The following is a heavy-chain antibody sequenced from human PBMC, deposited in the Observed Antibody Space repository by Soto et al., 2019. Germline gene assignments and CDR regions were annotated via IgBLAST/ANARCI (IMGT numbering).Heavy chain of an antibody. CDR2: ISYDGSNK. D-gene: IGHD3-22*01. CDR3: ATPGGTNYYDSSGYGNYFDY. CDR1: GFTFSSYG. J-gene: IGHJ4*02. Sequence: GGSLRLSCAASGFTFSSYGMHWVRQAPGKGLEWVAVISYDGSNKYYADSVKGRFTISRDNSKNTLYLQMNSLRAEDTAVYYCATPGGTNYYDSSGYGNYFDYWGQGTRVTVSS. V-gene: IGHV3-30*03.